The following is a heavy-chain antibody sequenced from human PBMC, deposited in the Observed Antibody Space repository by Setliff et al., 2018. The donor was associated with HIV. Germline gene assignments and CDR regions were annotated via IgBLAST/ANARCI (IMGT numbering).Heavy chain of an antibody. Sequence: PSETLSLTCTVSGGSINNYYWSWIRQPPGKGLEWIGFIYYSGSTNYNPSLKSRVTISVDTSKNQFSLKLSSVTAADTAVYYCARDSDYYDSSGRHIRLFDYWGQGTLVTVSS. CDR1: GGSINNYY. J-gene: IGHJ4*02. CDR3: ARDSDYYDSSGRHIRLFDY. CDR2: IYYSGST. D-gene: IGHD3-22*01. V-gene: IGHV4-59*12.